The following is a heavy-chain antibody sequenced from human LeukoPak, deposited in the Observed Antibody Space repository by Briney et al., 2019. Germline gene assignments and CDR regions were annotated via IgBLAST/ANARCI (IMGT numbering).Heavy chain of an antibody. CDR3: AKVPGRNAVAGIDY. J-gene: IGHJ4*02. CDR1: GFTFSSYA. D-gene: IGHD6-19*01. V-gene: IGHV3-23*01. Sequence: GGSLRLSCAASGFTFSSYAMSWVRQAPGKGLEWVSAISGSGGSTYYADSVRGRFTISRDNSKNTLYLQMNSLRAEDTAVYYCAKVPGRNAVAGIDYWGQGTLVTVSS. CDR2: ISGSGGST.